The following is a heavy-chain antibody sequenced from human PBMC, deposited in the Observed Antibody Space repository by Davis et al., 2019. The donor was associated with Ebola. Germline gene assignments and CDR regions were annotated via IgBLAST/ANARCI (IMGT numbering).Heavy chain of an antibody. CDR3: ARSSYQPDY. V-gene: IGHV3-74*01. CDR1: GFTFSSYW. J-gene: IGHJ4*02. Sequence: GESLKISCAASGFTFSSYWMHWVRQAPGKGLVWVSRINPDGSFTDYADSVKSRFSISRDSTSNTLYLQMNGLRAEDTAVYYCARSSYQPDYWGQGTLVTVSS. D-gene: IGHD2-2*01. CDR2: INPDGSFT.